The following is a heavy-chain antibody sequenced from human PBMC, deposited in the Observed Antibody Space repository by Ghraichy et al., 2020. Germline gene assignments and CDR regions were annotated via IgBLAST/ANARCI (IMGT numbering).Heavy chain of an antibody. CDR3: ARGRDHAFDI. Sequence: GGSLRLSCAASGFTFSTSTMNWVRQAPGKGLEWLSYITSTSSPIFHADSVKGRFTISRDNAKNSLYLEMNSLRAEDTAVYFCARGRDHAFDIWGQGTMVTVSS. V-gene: IGHV3-48*01. CDR2: ITSTSSPI. CDR1: GFTFSTST. J-gene: IGHJ3*02.